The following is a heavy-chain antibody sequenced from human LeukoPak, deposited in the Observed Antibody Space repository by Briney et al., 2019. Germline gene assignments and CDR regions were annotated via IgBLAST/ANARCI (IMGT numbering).Heavy chain of an antibody. V-gene: IGHV3-23*01. Sequence: GGSLRLSCAASGFTFSSYAMSWVRQAPGKGLEWVSAISGSGGSTYYADSVKGRFTISRDNSKNTLYLQMNSLRAEDTAVYYCAKDLTGRYCSSTGCYTPYDAFDIWGQGTMVTVSS. CDR2: ISGSGGST. CDR3: AKDLTGRYCSSTGCYTPYDAFDI. J-gene: IGHJ3*02. D-gene: IGHD2-2*02. CDR1: GFTFSSYA.